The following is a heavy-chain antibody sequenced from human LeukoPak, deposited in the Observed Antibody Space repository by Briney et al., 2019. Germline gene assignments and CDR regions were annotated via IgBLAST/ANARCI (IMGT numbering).Heavy chain of an antibody. D-gene: IGHD2-15*01. Sequence: SEALSLTCTVSGGSISSYYWSWIRQPAGKGLEWIGRIYTSGSTNYNPSLKSRVPMSVDTSKNQFSLKLSSVTAADTAVYYCARDVIGYCSGGSCYGDWFDPWGQGTLVTVSS. V-gene: IGHV4-4*07. CDR3: ARDVIGYCSGGSCYGDWFDP. CDR2: IYTSGST. J-gene: IGHJ5*02. CDR1: GGSISSYY.